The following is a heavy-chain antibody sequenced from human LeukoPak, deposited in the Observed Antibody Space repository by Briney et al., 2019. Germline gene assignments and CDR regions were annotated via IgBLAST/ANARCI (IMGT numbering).Heavy chain of an antibody. CDR2: IYYSGST. Sequence: SETLSLTCTVSGGSISSYYWSWIRQPPGKGLEWIGYIYYSGSTNYNPSLKSRVTISVDTSKNQFSLKLSSVTAADTAVYYCARDRDDFWSGYSKGGVGAFDIWGQGTMVTVSS. D-gene: IGHD3-3*01. V-gene: IGHV4-59*12. CDR1: GGSISSYY. CDR3: ARDRDDFWSGYSKGGVGAFDI. J-gene: IGHJ3*02.